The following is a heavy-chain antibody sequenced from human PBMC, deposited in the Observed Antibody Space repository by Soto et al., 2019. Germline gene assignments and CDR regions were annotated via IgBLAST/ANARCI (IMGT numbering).Heavy chain of an antibody. CDR2: MNPYSGDT. Sequence: QVQLVQSGAEVKKPGASVKVSCKASGYTFIDYDINWVRQATGQGLEWMGWMNPYSGDTAYAQKFHGQDAMTKNTSLSTAYRELSSLQSEDAAMYYCGLTPLLERAWGQGTLVAVSS. J-gene: IGHJ5*02. CDR1: GYTFIDYD. V-gene: IGHV1-8*01. CDR3: GLTPLLERA. D-gene: IGHD1-1*01.